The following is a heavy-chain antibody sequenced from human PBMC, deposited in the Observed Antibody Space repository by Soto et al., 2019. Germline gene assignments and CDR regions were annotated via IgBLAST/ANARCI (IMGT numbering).Heavy chain of an antibody. CDR3: VKDPVRWGAGDFDY. Sequence: PVGSLRLSCSASGFTFSSYAMHWVRQAPGKGLEYVSAISSNGGSTYYADSVKGRFTISRDNSKNTLYLRMSSLRAEDTAVYYCVKDPVRWGAGDFDYWGQGTLVTVSS. V-gene: IGHV3-64D*06. CDR2: ISSNGGST. D-gene: IGHD3-10*01. CDR1: GFTFSSYA. J-gene: IGHJ4*02.